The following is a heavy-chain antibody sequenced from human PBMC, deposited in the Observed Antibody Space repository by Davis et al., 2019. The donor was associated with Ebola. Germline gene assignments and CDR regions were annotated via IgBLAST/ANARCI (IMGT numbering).Heavy chain of an antibody. V-gene: IGHV3-53*04. D-gene: IGHD3-3*01. J-gene: IGHJ6*02. CDR1: GFTVSSNY. CDR3: ARSGDDDFWSGYHYGMDV. CDR2: IYSGGGST. Sequence: GGSLRLSCAASGFTVSSNYMSWVRQAPGKGLEWVSVIYSGGGSTYYADFVKGRFTISRHNSKNTLYLQMNSLRAEDTAVYYCARSGDDDFWSGYHYGMDVWGQGTTVTVSS.